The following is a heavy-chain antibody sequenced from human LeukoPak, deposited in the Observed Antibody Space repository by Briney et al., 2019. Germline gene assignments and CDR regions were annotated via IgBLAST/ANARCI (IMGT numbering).Heavy chain of an antibody. Sequence: GGSLRLSCAASGFTFSSGWMSWVRQAPGKGLEWVANIKQDESEKYYVDSVKGRFTISRDNAKNSLYLQMHSLRAEDTAVYYCARVRYTYGPDYWGQGTLVTVSS. CDR1: GFTFSSGW. V-gene: IGHV3-7*01. D-gene: IGHD5-18*01. CDR2: IKQDESEK. J-gene: IGHJ4*02. CDR3: ARVRYTYGPDY.